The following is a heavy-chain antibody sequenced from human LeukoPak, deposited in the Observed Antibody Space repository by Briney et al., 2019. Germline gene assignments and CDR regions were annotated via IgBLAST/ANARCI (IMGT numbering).Heavy chain of an antibody. CDR2: TNTDGSST. D-gene: IGHD3-22*01. J-gene: IGHJ4*02. Sequence: GGSLRLSCEASGFTFSHYWMHWVRQAPGKGLVWASRTNTDGSSTSYVDSVKGWFTISRDNAKNTMYLQMNSLRAEDTAMYYCVPTDSSGLDWGQGTLVTVSS. V-gene: IGHV3-74*01. CDR3: VPTDSSGLD. CDR1: GFTFSHYW.